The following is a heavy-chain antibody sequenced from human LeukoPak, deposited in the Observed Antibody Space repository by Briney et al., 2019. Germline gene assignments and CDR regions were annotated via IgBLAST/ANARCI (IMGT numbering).Heavy chain of an antibody. CDR3: ARRPYYDFWSGYPTRYYYYMDV. Sequence: SETLSLTCAVYGGSFSGYYWSWIRQPPGKGLEWIGEINHSGSTNYYPSLKSRVTISVDTSKNQFSLKLSSVTAADTAVYYCARRPYYDFWSGYPTRYYYYMDVWGKGTTVTVSS. D-gene: IGHD3-3*01. CDR1: GGSFSGYY. J-gene: IGHJ6*03. V-gene: IGHV4-34*01. CDR2: INHSGST.